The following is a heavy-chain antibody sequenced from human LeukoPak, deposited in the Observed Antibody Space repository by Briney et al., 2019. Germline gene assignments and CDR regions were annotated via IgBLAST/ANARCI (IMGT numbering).Heavy chain of an antibody. CDR2: ISWDGGST. Sequence: GGSLRLSCAASGFTFDDYTMHWVRQAPGKGLEWVSLISWDGGSTYYTDSVKGRFTISRDNSKNSLYLQMNSLRTEDTALYYCAKDMAALWSGPGNYYYYYMDVWGKGTTVTISS. CDR1: GFTFDDYT. J-gene: IGHJ6*03. CDR3: AKDMAALWSGPGNYYYYYMDV. V-gene: IGHV3-43*01. D-gene: IGHD3-3*01.